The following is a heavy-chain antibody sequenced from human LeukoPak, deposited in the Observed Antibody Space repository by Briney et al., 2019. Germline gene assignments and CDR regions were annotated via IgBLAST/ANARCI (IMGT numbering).Heavy chain of an antibody. CDR1: GFTCSKYW. V-gene: IGHV3-74*01. J-gene: IGHJ6*03. D-gene: IGHD1/OR15-1a*01. CDR2: INNDGYST. Sequence: GGSLRLSCADSGFTCSKYWMHWVRQAPGKGLMWVSRINNDGYSTGFADSVKGRFTISRDNAKNTLYLQMNSLRAEDTAVYYCTCQTTYGSYYMDVWGKGTTVTVSS. CDR3: TCQTTYGSYYMDV.